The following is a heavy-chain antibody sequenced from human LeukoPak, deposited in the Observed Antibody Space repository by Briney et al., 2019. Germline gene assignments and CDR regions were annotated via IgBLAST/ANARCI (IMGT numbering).Heavy chain of an antibody. CDR1: GYRFSSYW. CDR3: VRALGYCSSGSCYYYDY. D-gene: IGHD2-15*01. J-gene: IGHJ4*02. V-gene: IGHV5-51*01. Sequence: GESLKISCKGSGYRFSSYWIGWMRQMPGKGLEWMGIIYPGDSETRYSPSFQGQVTISADKSISTAYLQWSSLKASDTAMYYCVRALGYCSSGSCYYYDYWGQGTLVTVSS. CDR2: IYPGDSET.